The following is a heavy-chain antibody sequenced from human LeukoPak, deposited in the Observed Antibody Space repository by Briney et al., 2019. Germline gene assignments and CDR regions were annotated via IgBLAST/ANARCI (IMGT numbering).Heavy chain of an antibody. V-gene: IGHV4-59*08. CDR3: ARLEAVAGTLDY. CDR2: IYYSGST. Sequence: SETLSLTCTVSGGSISSYYWSWIRQPPGKGLEWIGYIYYSGSTNYNPSLKSRVTISVDTSKNQLSLKLSSVTAADTAVYYCARLEAVAGTLDYWGQGTLVTVSS. D-gene: IGHD6-19*01. J-gene: IGHJ4*02. CDR1: GGSISSYY.